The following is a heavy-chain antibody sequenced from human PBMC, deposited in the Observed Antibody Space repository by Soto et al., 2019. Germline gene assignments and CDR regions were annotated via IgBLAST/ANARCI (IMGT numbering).Heavy chain of an antibody. CDR2: IYYSGST. J-gene: IGHJ4*02. D-gene: IGHD1-7*01. Sequence: PSETLSLTCTVSGGSISSYYWSWIRQPPGKGLEWIGYIYYSGSTNYNPSLKSRVTISVDTSKNQFSLKLSSVTAADTAVYYCARDPQYGGTYFDYWGQGTLVTVSS. CDR1: GGSISSYY. CDR3: ARDPQYGGTYFDY. V-gene: IGHV4-59*01.